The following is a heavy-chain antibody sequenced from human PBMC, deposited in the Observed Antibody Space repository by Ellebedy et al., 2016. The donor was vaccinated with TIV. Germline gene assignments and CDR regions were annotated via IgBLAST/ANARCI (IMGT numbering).Heavy chain of an antibody. CDR2: IIPIFGTA. D-gene: IGHD6-13*01. CDR1: GGTFSSYA. Sequence: AASVKVSCKASGGTFSSYAISWVRQAPGQGLEWMGGIIPIFGTANYAQKFQGRVTITADESTSTAYMELSSLRSEDTAVYYCASATPGIAAAGTDYWGQGTLVTVSS. J-gene: IGHJ4*02. CDR3: ASATPGIAAAGTDY. V-gene: IGHV1-69*13.